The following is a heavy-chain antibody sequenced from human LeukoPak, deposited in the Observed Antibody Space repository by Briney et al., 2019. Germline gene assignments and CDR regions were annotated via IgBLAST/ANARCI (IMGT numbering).Heavy chain of an antibody. V-gene: IGHV1-18*01. CDR1: GYIFTNYG. CDR2: INPYNAKT. D-gene: IGHD3-10*01. J-gene: IGHJ4*02. CDR3: ARGSAYGSGTFFDY. Sequence: ASVKVSCKASGYIFTNYGISWLRQAPGQGLEWMGWINPYNAKTNYAQKFQGRITMSTDTSTSTVYMELRSLRSDDAAVYSCARGSAYGSGTFFDYWGQGISVSVSS.